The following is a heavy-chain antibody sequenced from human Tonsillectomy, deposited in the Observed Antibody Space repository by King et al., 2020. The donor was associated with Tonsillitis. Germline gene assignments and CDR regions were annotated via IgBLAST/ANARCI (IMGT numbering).Heavy chain of an antibody. Sequence: QLVQSGAEVKKPGASVKVSCKASGYTFTSYGISWLRQAPGQGLEWMGWISAYNGNTNYVQKFQGRVTMTAATSTSTAYMELRRLRSDDTAVYYCAKDRAPGVVMTTPDFDYWGQGTLVTVSS. CDR2: ISAYNGNT. V-gene: IGHV1-18*01. CDR1: GYTFTSYG. D-gene: IGHD3-22*01. CDR3: AKDRAPGVVMTTPDFDY. J-gene: IGHJ4*02.